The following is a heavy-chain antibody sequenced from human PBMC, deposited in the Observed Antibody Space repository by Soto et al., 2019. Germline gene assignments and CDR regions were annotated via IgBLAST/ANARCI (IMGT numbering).Heavy chain of an antibody. CDR2: IIPIFGTA. J-gene: IGHJ4*02. Sequence: AASVKVSCKASGGTFSSYAISWVRQAPGQGLEWMGGIIPIFGTANYAQKFQGRVTITADESTSTAYMELSSLRSEDTAVYYCARDPLGTDQPNFDYWGQGTLVTV. V-gene: IGHV1-69*13. CDR3: ARDPLGTDQPNFDY. D-gene: IGHD1-1*01. CDR1: GGTFSSYA.